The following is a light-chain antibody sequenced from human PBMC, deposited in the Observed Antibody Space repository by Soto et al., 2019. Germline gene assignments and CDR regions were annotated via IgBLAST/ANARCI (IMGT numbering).Light chain of an antibody. CDR1: QRVSSNW. CDR2: GAS. Sequence: EIVLTQSPGTVSLSPGERATLSCRASQRVSSNWLAWYQQKPGQAPRLLISGASNRAAGTPDRFSGSGSGTDFTLTISRLEPEGFAVYYCQRYDGSSWTLGQGTKVDIK. CDR3: QRYDGSSWT. V-gene: IGKV3-20*01. J-gene: IGKJ1*01.